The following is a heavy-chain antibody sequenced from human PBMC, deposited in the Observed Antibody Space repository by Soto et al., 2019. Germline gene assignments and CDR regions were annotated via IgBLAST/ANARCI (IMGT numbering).Heavy chain of an antibody. Sequence: GGSLRLSCAASGFTFSSYGMHWVRQAPGKGLEWVAVIWYDGSNKYYADSVKGRFTISRDNSKNTLYLQMNSLRAEDTAVYYCARDKKGCTNGVCYPNHFDYWGQGTLVTVSS. V-gene: IGHV3-33*01. CDR3: ARDKKGCTNGVCYPNHFDY. J-gene: IGHJ4*02. D-gene: IGHD2-8*01. CDR1: GFTFSSYG. CDR2: IWYDGSNK.